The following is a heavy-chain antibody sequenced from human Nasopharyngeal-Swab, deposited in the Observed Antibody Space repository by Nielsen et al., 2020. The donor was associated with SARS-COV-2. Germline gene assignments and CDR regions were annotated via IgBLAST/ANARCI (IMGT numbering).Heavy chain of an antibody. CDR3: ARVGVEQWPYY. D-gene: IGHD6-19*01. J-gene: IGHJ4*02. CDR2: ISYDGTKK. CDR1: GFTFSTFA. V-gene: IGHV3-30*04. Sequence: GESLKISCAASGFTFSTFAMHWVRQAPGKGLEWVALISYDGTKKHYADSVKGRFTISRDNSNNTLSLQMNSLRPDDTAVYYCARVGVEQWPYYWGQGTLVTVSS.